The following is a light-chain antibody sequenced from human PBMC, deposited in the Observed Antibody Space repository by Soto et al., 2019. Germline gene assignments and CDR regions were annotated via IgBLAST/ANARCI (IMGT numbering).Light chain of an antibody. CDR1: QTVNSDY. Sequence: ETVLTQSPGTVSLSPGERATLSCTTSQTVNSDYLAWYQQKPGQAPRLLIYGVFNRATGIPDRFSGSGSGTDFTLTISGLEPEDSAVYYCQHYDSSPRTFGQGTNLEI. V-gene: IGKV3-20*01. CDR2: GVF. CDR3: QHYDSSPRT. J-gene: IGKJ2*01.